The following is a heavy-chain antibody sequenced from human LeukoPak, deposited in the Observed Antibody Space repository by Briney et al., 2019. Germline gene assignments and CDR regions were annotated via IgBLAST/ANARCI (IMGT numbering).Heavy chain of an antibody. J-gene: IGHJ6*03. CDR3: ARGRDATIFGVVNYYYYYMDV. Sequence: GASVKVSCKASGGTFSSYAISWVRQAPGRGLEWMGGIIPIFGTANYAQKFQGRVTITADESTSTAYMGLSSLRSEDTAVYYCARGRDATIFGVVNYYYYYMDVWGKGTTVTVSS. CDR1: GGTFSSYA. CDR2: IIPIFGTA. D-gene: IGHD3-3*01. V-gene: IGHV1-69*01.